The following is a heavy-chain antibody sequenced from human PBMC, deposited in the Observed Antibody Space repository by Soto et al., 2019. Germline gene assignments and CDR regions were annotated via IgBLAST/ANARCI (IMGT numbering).Heavy chain of an antibody. V-gene: IGHV4-39*07. J-gene: IGHJ5*02. CDR3: ARVPDR. Sequence: SETLSLTCTVSGGSVSSSSYSWGWIRQSPRKGLEWIGYIYHSGSTYYNPSLKSRVTISVDRSKNQFSLKLSSVTAADTAVYYCARVPDRWGQGTLVTVSS. D-gene: IGHD2-2*01. CDR2: IYHSGST. CDR1: GGSVSSSSYS.